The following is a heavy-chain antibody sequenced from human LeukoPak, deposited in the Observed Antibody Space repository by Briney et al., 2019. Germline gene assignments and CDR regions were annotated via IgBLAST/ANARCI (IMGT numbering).Heavy chain of an antibody. V-gene: IGHV4-31*03. J-gene: IGHJ5*02. Sequence: PSQTLSLTCTVSGGSISSGGYYWSWIRQHPGKGLEWIGYIYYSGSTYYNPSLKSRVTISVDTSKSQFSLKLSSVTAADTAVYYCARAHEYYDFWSGYSESWFDPWGQGTLVTVSS. D-gene: IGHD3-3*01. CDR2: IYYSGST. CDR1: GGSISSGGYY. CDR3: ARAHEYYDFWSGYSESWFDP.